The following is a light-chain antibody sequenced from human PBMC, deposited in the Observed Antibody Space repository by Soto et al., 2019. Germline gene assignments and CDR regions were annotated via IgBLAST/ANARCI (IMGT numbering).Light chain of an antibody. Sequence: QSALTQPASLSGSPGQSITISCTGTSSDVGTYNLVSWYQQHPDQAPKLMISEVSKRPSGVSNRFSGYKSGNTASLTISGLQAEDEAHYYCCSYGGSSTWVFGGGTKLTVL. CDR2: EVS. V-gene: IGLV2-23*02. CDR1: SSDVGTYNL. J-gene: IGLJ3*02. CDR3: CSYGGSSTWV.